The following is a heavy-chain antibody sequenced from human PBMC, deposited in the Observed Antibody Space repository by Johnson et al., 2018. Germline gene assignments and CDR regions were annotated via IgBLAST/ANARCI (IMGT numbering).Heavy chain of an antibody. Sequence: EVQLVESGGGLVKPGGSLRLSCAASGFTFSRYTMNWVRQAPGKGLEWVSSISGTDTYIYYEESVRGRFTVTRDNAKNSLYLQMKSLRAEDTAVYDCAGSDCGGECYLAGRMDVWGQGTTVTVSS. CDR3: AGSDCGGECYLAGRMDV. V-gene: IGHV3-21*01. CDR1: GFTFSRYT. D-gene: IGHD2-21*01. CDR2: ISGTDTYI. J-gene: IGHJ6*02.